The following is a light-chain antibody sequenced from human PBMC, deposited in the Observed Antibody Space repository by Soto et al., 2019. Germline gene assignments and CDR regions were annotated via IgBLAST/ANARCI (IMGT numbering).Light chain of an antibody. V-gene: IGKV3-11*01. CDR1: QYINTR. Sequence: EIVLTQSAATLASFPGDRVTLSCRASQYINTRLAWYQHRPGQAPRLLIYQTSLRAAGIPARFSASGSGTDFTLTIRDVQPADFALYYCHQRQSWPRTFGKGTKVDSK. J-gene: IGKJ1*01. CDR3: HQRQSWPRT. CDR2: QTS.